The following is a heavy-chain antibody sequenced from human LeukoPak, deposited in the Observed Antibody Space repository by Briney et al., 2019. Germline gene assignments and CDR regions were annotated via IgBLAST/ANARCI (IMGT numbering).Heavy chain of an antibody. CDR3: ARGGGGDYVWGSYRPPYFDY. CDR2: IYYSGST. V-gene: IGHV4-59*12. D-gene: IGHD3-16*02. J-gene: IGHJ4*02. Sequence: SETLSLTCTVSGGSISSYYWSWIRQPPGKGLEWIGYIYYSGSTNYNPSLKSRVTISVDTSKNQFSLKLSSVTAADTAVYYCARGGGGDYVWGSYRPPYFDYWGQGTLVTVSS. CDR1: GGSISSYY.